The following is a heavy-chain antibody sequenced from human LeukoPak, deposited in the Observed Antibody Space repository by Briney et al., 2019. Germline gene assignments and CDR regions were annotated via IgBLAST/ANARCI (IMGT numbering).Heavy chain of an antibody. CDR2: ISYDGSNK. CDR3: ARMRSLGGDCYSVDGMDV. D-gene: IGHD2-21*02. Sequence: PGRSLRLSCAASGFTFSSYAMRWVRQAPGKGLEWVAVISYDGSNKYYADSVKGRFTISRDNSKNTLYLQMNSLRAEDTAVYYCARMRSLGGDCYSVDGMDVWGQGTTVTVSS. V-gene: IGHV3-30-3*01. J-gene: IGHJ6*02. CDR1: GFTFSSYA.